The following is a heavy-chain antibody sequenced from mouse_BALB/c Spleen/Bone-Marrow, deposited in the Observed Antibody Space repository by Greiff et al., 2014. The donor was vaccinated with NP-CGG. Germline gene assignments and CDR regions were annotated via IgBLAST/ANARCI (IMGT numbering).Heavy chain of an antibody. Sequence: VQLPQSGPDLVKTSQSLLLTCTVTGYSITSGYSWHWVRPFSGKKMEWMGYIHYSGTTNYNPSLKSRISITRDTSKNQFFLQLNSVTSDDTATYYCARQNDGYLYYAMDYWGQGTSVTVSS. CDR2: IHYSGTT. J-gene: IGHJ4*01. CDR3: ARQNDGYLYYAMDY. V-gene: IGHV3-1*02. CDR1: GYSITSGYS. D-gene: IGHD2-3*01.